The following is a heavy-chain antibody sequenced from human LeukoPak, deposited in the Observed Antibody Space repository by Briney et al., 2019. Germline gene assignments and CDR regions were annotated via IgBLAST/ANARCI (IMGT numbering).Heavy chain of an antibody. Sequence: TGGSLRLSCAASGFTFYDYAMHWVRHAPGKGLEWVSGISWNSYNIGYADSVKGRFTISRDNAKNSMYLQINSLRAEDTALYYCTKGGMTTMTAFDFWGQGTLVTVSS. V-gene: IGHV3-9*01. J-gene: IGHJ4*02. CDR1: GFTFYDYA. CDR2: ISWNSYNI. D-gene: IGHD4-17*01. CDR3: TKGGMTTMTAFDF.